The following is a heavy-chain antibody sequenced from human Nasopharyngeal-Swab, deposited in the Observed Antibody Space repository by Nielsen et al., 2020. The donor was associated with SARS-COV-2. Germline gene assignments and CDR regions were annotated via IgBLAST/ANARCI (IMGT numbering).Heavy chain of an antibody. J-gene: IGHJ6*04. Sequence: WARQAPGQGLEWMGWINAGNGNTKYSQKFQGRVTITRDTSASTAYMELSSLRSEDTAVYYCARGGRITMVRGAPPDVWGKGTTVTVSS. D-gene: IGHD3-10*01. V-gene: IGHV1-3*01. CDR3: ARGGRITMVRGAPPDV. CDR2: INAGNGNT.